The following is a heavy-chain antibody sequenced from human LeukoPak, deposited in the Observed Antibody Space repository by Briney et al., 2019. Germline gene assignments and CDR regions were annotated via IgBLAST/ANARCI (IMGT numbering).Heavy chain of an antibody. CDR3: ARVLGKEDYYDSSGYSDY. V-gene: IGHV4-34*01. CDR1: GFTFSDYY. D-gene: IGHD3-22*01. J-gene: IGHJ4*02. Sequence: LRLSCAASGFTFSDYYMSWIRQPPGKGLEWIGEINHSGSTNYNPSLKSRVTISVDTSKNQFSLKLSSVTAADTAVYYCARVLGKEDYYDSSGYSDYWGQGTLVTVSS. CDR2: INHSGST.